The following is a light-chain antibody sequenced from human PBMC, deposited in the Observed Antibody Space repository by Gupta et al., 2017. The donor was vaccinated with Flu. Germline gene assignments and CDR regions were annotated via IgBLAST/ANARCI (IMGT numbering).Light chain of an antibody. V-gene: IGKV1-39*01. CDR3: QQSYSTLVS. J-gene: IGKJ2*03. CDR2: AAS. CDR1: QSISSY. Sequence: DLQMTQSPSSLSASVGDRVTITCRASQSISSYLNWYQQKPGKAPKLLIYAASSLQSGVPSRFSGSGSGTDFTLTISSLQPEDFATYYGQQSYSTLVSFGQGTKLEIK.